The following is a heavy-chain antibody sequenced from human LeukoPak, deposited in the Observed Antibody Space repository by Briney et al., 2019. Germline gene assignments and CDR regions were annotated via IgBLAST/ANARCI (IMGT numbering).Heavy chain of an antibody. D-gene: IGHD6-13*01. CDR1: GGSISSYY. Sequence: SETLSLTCTVSGGSISSYYWSWIRQPPGKGLEWIGYIYYSGSTNYNPSLKSRVTISVDTSKNQFSLQLSSVTAADTAVYYCASSDPFSSSYAFDIWGQGTMVTVSS. CDR3: ASSDPFSSSYAFDI. V-gene: IGHV4-59*01. CDR2: IYYSGST. J-gene: IGHJ3*02.